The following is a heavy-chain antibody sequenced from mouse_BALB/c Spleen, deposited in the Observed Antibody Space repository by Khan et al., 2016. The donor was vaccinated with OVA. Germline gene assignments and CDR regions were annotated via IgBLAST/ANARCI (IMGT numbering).Heavy chain of an antibody. Sequence: EVQLVEPGPGLVKPSQSLSLTCTVTGYSITSDYAWNWIRQFPGNKLEWMGYISYSGRTSYNPSLKSRISITRDTSKNQFFLQLNSVTTEDTATYYCARSVTIATVVATDFDYWGKGTTLAVSS. J-gene: IGHJ2*01. CDR2: ISYSGRT. D-gene: IGHD1-1*01. CDR3: ARSVTIATVVATDFDY. V-gene: IGHV3-2*02. CDR1: GYSITSDYA.